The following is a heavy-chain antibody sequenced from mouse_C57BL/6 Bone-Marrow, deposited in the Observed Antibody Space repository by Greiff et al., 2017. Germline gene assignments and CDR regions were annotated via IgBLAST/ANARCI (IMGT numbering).Heavy chain of an antibody. V-gene: IGHV5-6*01. Sequence: DVLLVESGGDLVKPGGSLKLSCAASGFTFSSYGISWVRQTPDKRLEWVATISSGSSYTYYPDSVKGRFTISRDNANNTLYLQLSSLKSEDTAMYFCARFDWYFDVWGTGTTVTVSA. J-gene: IGHJ1*03. CDR3: ARFDWYFDV. CDR2: ISSGSSYT. CDR1: GFTFSSYG.